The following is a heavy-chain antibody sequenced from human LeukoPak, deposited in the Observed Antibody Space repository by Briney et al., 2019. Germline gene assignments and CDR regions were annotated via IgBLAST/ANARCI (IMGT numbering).Heavy chain of an antibody. Sequence: SETLSLTCTVSRGSISTYYWNWIRQPPGKGLEWIGYIYYTGTTDYNPSLKSRVTMSVDTSKNQFSLKLSSVTTADTAVYYCAREGHYYASGCGAFDIWGQGTMITVSS. CDR1: RGSISTYY. CDR2: IYYTGTT. J-gene: IGHJ3*02. D-gene: IGHD3-10*01. V-gene: IGHV4-59*01. CDR3: AREGHYYASGCGAFDI.